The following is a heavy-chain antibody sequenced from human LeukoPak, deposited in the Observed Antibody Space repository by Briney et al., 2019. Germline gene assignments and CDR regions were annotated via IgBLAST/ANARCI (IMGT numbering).Heavy chain of an antibody. V-gene: IGHV4-34*01. Sequence: SEALSLTCAVYGGSFSGYYWSWIRQPPGKGGEWRGEINHSGRTNYNPSLKSRVTISVDTSKNQFSLKLSSVTAADTAVYYCARVIAAAGTIWFDPWGQGTLVTVSS. J-gene: IGHJ5*02. CDR1: GGSFSGYY. CDR3: ARVIAAAGTIWFDP. D-gene: IGHD6-13*01. CDR2: INHSGRT.